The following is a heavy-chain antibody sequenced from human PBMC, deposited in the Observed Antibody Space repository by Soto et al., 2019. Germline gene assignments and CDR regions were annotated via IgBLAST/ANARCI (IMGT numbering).Heavy chain of an antibody. J-gene: IGHJ6*02. CDR2: ISSSSSYI. Sequence: GGSLRLSCAASGFTFSSYSMNWVRQAPGKGLEWVSSISSSSSYIYYADSVKGRFTISRDNAKNSLYLQMNSLRAEGTAVYYCAKGMAAGYYYYGMDVWGQGTTVTVSS. CDR1: GFTFSSYS. CDR3: AKGMAAGYYYYGMDV. D-gene: IGHD6-13*01. V-gene: IGHV3-21*01.